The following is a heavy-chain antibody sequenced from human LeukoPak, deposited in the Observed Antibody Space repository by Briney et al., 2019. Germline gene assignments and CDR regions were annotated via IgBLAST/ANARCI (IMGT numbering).Heavy chain of an antibody. Sequence: TGGSLRLSCAASGFTFSSYGMHCVRQAPGRGREGGAFIRYDGSNKYYADSVKRRFTISRDNSKNTLYLKMHSLRAEDTAVYYCAKDDVYYYDSSGYLENWFDPWGQGTLVTVSS. CDR3: AKDDVYYYDSSGYLENWFDP. CDR1: GFTFSSYG. V-gene: IGHV3-30*02. J-gene: IGHJ5*02. D-gene: IGHD3-22*01. CDR2: IRYDGSNK.